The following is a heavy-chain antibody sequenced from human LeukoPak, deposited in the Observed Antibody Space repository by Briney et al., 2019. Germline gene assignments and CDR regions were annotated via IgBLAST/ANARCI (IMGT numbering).Heavy chain of an antibody. Sequence: GGSLRLSCAASGFTFSSYAMSWVRQAPGKGLEWVSAISGSGGSTYYADSVKGRFTISRDNSKNTLYLQMNSLRAEDTAVYYCAKASGYSYFTNYYDSSGTFDYWGQGTLVTVSS. CDR1: GFTFSSYA. V-gene: IGHV3-23*01. J-gene: IGHJ4*02. D-gene: IGHD3-22*01. CDR2: ISGSGGST. CDR3: AKASGYSYFTNYYDSSGTFDY.